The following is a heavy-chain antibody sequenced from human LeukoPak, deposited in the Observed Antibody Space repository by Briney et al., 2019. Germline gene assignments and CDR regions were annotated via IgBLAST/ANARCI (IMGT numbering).Heavy chain of an antibody. CDR2: IWYDGSNK. D-gene: IGHD6-13*01. J-gene: IGHJ3*02. CDR1: GFTFSSYA. CDR3: AKVMGAAGADAFDI. V-gene: IGHV3-33*06. Sequence: GGSLRLSCAASGFTFSSYAMSWVRQAPGKGLEWVAVIWYDGSNKYYADSVKGRFTISRDNSKNTLYLQMNSLRAEDTAVYYCAKVMGAAGADAFDIWGQGTMVTVSS.